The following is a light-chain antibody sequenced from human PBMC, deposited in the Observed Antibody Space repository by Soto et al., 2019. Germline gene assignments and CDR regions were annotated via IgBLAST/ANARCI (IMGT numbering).Light chain of an antibody. CDR3: PQSYSTPIT. J-gene: IGKJ5*01. CDR2: AAS. CDR1: QGISSY. Sequence: DIQMTQSPSSLCASVGDRVTITCRASQGISSYLNWYQQKPGKAPKLLIYAASSLLSGVPSRFSGSGSGTDCTLTISSLQPEDFATYYCPQSYSTPITFGQGTRLEIK. V-gene: IGKV1-39*01.